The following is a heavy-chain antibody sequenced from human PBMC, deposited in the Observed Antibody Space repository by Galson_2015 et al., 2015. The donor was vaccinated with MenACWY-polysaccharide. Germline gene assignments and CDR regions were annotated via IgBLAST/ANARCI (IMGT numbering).Heavy chain of an antibody. CDR1: GLSLSSYW. V-gene: IGHV3-7*01. D-gene: IGHD2-15*01. CDR3: ASRMRFKTGSGPEDY. Sequence: SLRLSCAASGLSLSSYWMSWVRQAPEKGLEWVAFIRPDGGDKQYVDSVKGRFTISRDNAKNSLYLQMNTLRLEDTAVYYCASRMRFKTGSGPEDYWGQGTLVTVSS. J-gene: IGHJ4*02. CDR2: IRPDGGDK.